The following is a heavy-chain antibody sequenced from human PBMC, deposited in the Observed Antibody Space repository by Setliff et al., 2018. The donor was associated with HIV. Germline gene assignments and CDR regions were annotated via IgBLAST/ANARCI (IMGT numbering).Heavy chain of an antibody. J-gene: IGHJ4*02. CDR2: VKQDGTET. CDR3: ARWGSGSYERVFDY. D-gene: IGHD1-26*01. CDR1: GFAFSSHQ. Sequence: PGGSLRLSCAASGFAFSSHQMSWVRQAPGKGLESVANVKQDGTETLYVDSVKGRFTISRDNANNLVYLQMNSLRVEDTAVYFCARWGSGSYERVFDYWGQGMLVTVSS. V-gene: IGHV3-7*01.